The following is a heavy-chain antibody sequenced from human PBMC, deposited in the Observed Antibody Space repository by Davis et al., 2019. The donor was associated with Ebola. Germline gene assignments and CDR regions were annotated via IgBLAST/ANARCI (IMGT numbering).Heavy chain of an antibody. V-gene: IGHV5-51*01. J-gene: IGHJ4*02. CDR1: GYSFSRYW. CDR3: ARQESLYGWSDY. D-gene: IGHD2-8*01. CDR2: IYAGDSDS. Sequence: KVSCKGSGYSFSRYWIGWVRQMPGKGLEWMGIIYAGDSDSRYSPSFEGQVIISVDRSIKTAFLQWKSLRASDTAIYYCARQESLYGWSDYWGQGTLVTVSS.